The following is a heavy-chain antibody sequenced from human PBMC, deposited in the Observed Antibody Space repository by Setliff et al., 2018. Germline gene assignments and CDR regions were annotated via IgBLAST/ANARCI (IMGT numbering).Heavy chain of an antibody. CDR3: ARADKIGMVNPETGV. V-gene: IGHV4-39*07. Sequence: SETLSLTCTVSGDSISSGYYYWAWIRQTPGKGLEWVGSLSFAGDAYYNPSLKSRVTMSLDTSKNQFSLNLSSLSAPDTAVYYCARADKIGMVNPETGVWGQGTTVTVSS. CDR1: GDSISSGYYY. D-gene: IGHD5-18*01. CDR2: LSFAGDA. J-gene: IGHJ6*02.